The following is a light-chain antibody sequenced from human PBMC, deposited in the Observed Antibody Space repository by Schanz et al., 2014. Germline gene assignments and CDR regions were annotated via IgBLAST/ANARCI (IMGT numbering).Light chain of an antibody. J-gene: IGLJ2*01. Sequence: QSALTQPPSASGSPGQSVTISCTGTSSDVGGYNYVSWYQQHPGQAPKLVIYEVTKRPSGVPDRFSGSKSGNTASLTVSGLQAEDEADYYCSSYTSSNTPVFGGGTKVTVL. CDR1: SSDVGGYNY. CDR2: EVT. V-gene: IGLV2-8*01. CDR3: SSYTSSNTPV.